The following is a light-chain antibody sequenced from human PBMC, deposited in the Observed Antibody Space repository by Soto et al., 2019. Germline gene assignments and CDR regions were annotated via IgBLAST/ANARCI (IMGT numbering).Light chain of an antibody. CDR1: TSDVGTYNL. CDR2: EVT. CDR3: RSYAGTGTWI. J-gene: IGLJ2*01. V-gene: IGLV2-23*02. Sequence: QSVLTQPASVSGSPGQSITISFTGTTSDVGTYNLVSWYQQYPGKAPQVVISEVTKRPSGVSDRFSGSKSGNMASLTISGLQAEDEADYYCRSYAGTGTWIFGGGTKLTVL.